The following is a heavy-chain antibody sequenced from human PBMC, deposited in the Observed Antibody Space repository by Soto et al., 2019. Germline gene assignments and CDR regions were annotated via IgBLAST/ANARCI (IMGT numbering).Heavy chain of an antibody. D-gene: IGHD6-19*01. J-gene: IGHJ4*02. Sequence: QLQLQESGPRLVKPSETVSLTCTVSGGSISSSVYYWGWIRQPPGKGLEWVGSIYHSGSTYYNPSLKSRVSITVDTSKSQFFLQLSSVTAADSAVYYCARLQQWMLQVHFWGQGTLLAVSS. V-gene: IGHV4-39*01. CDR2: IYHSGST. CDR1: GGSISSSVYY. CDR3: ARLQQWMLQVHF.